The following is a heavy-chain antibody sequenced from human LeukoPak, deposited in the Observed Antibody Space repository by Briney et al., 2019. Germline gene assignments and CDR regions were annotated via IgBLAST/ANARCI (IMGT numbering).Heavy chain of an antibody. CDR3: ARGDSSGWYPNQNWFDP. V-gene: IGHV3-30*04. Sequence: PGGSLRLSCAASGFTFSSYAMHWVRQAPGKGLEWVAVISYDGSNKYYADSVKGRFTISRDNSKNTLYLQMNSLRAEDTAVYYCARGDSSGWYPNQNWFDPWGQGTLVTVSS. J-gene: IGHJ5*02. CDR1: GFTFSSYA. CDR2: ISYDGSNK. D-gene: IGHD6-19*01.